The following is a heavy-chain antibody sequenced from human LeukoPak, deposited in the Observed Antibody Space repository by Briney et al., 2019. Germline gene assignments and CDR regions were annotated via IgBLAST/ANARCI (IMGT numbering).Heavy chain of an antibody. Sequence: GGSLRLSCAASGFTFSDYYMSWIRQAPGKGLEWVSAISGSGGSTYYADSVKGRFTISRDNSKNTLYLQMNSLRAEDTAVYYCARDQAAAGNNWFDPWGQGTLVTVSS. CDR2: ISGSGGST. D-gene: IGHD6-13*01. V-gene: IGHV3-23*01. CDR3: ARDQAAAGNNWFDP. J-gene: IGHJ5*02. CDR1: GFTFSDYY.